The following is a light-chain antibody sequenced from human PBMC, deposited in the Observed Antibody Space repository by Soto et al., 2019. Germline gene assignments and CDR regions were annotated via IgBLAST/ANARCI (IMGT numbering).Light chain of an antibody. CDR2: AAS. CDR1: QSVSDR. Sequence: EIVMPQSPAPLSVSPGERSTLSCRASQSVSDRVVWYQQKSGQAPSLLIYAASTRAAGVPARFSGSGSGTEFTLTISSLQSEDFAVYFCQQDADWPKTFGQGTKVDI. V-gene: IGKV3-15*01. J-gene: IGKJ1*01. CDR3: QQDADWPKT.